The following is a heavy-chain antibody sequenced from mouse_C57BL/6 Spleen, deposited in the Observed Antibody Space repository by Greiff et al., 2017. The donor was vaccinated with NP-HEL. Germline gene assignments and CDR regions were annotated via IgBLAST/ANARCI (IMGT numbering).Heavy chain of an antibody. D-gene: IGHD2-1*01. J-gene: IGHJ3*01. Sequence: QVQLKQPGAELVKPGASVKMSCKASGYTFTSYWITWVKQRPGQGLEWIGDIYPGSGSTNYNEKFKSKATLTVDTSSSAAYMQLSSLTSEDSAVYYCARDGDYGNSAFAYWGQGTLVTVSA. CDR2: IYPGSGST. V-gene: IGHV1-55*01. CDR1: GYTFTSYW. CDR3: ARDGDYGNSAFAY.